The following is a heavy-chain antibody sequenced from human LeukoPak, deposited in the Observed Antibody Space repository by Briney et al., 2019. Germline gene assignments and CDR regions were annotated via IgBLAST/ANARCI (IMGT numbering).Heavy chain of an antibody. CDR1: GFTFSSYA. Sequence: GGSLRLSCAASGFTFSSYAMSWVRQAPGKGLEWVSAISGSGGSTYYADSVKGRFTISRDNSKNTLYLQMNSLRVEDTAVYYCAKDRTRYYYDSSGYYYVGLLWGQGTLVTVSS. CDR2: ISGSGGST. CDR3: AKDRTRYYYDSSGYYYVGLL. D-gene: IGHD3-22*01. V-gene: IGHV3-23*01. J-gene: IGHJ4*02.